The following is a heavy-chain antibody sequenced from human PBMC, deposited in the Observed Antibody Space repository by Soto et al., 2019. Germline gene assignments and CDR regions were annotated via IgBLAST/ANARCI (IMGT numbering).Heavy chain of an antibody. D-gene: IGHD2-8*02. Sequence: SETLSLTCTVSGASITSSSYWSWIRQPAGKGLEWIGRFSLSGTTNYNPSLRSRVTMSADLSKNQFSLRLTSVTAADTALYYCARGMTPPGAPAWYYFDSWGQGTLVPVSS. CDR1: GASITSSSY. V-gene: IGHV4-4*07. J-gene: IGHJ4*02. CDR3: ARGMTPPGAPAWYYFDS. CDR2: FSLSGTT.